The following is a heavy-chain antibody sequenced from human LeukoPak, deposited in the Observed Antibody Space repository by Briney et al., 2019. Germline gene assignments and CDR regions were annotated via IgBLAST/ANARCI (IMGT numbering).Heavy chain of an antibody. V-gene: IGHV3-48*03. Sequence: HAGGSLRLSCAASGFTFSSYDLNWVRQAPGKGLEWVSYIVGNGITIYYAGSVKGRFTISRDNAKNSLYLQMNSLRAEDTAVYYCVRKLTGTTFFDYWGQGTLVTVSS. CDR1: GFTFSSYD. CDR3: VRKLTGTTFFDY. D-gene: IGHD1-1*01. J-gene: IGHJ4*02. CDR2: IVGNGITI.